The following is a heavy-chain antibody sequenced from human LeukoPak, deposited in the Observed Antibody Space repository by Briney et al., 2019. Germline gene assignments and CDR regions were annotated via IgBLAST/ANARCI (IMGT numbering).Heavy chain of an antibody. Sequence: SETLSLTCAVYGGSFSDHYGSGIRQAPGKGLEWIGEIIRSGITNYNPSLKSRATISIDTSKNQFSPKLSSVTAADTAVYFCARGNRAGYYFDYWGQGTLVTVSS. CDR2: IIRSGIT. J-gene: IGHJ4*02. CDR1: GGSFSDHY. D-gene: IGHD5-24*01. CDR3: ARGNRAGYYFDY. V-gene: IGHV4-34*01.